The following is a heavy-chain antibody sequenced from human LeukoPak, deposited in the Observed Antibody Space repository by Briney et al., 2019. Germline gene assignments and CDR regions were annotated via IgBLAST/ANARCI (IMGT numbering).Heavy chain of an antibody. V-gene: IGHV3-21*01. CDR3: ARDGHFDF. CDR2: IRTNNYR. D-gene: IGHD3/OR15-3a*01. J-gene: IGHJ4*02. CDR1: GFSFSSYT. Sequence: GGSLRLSCAASGFSFSSYTMNWLRQAPGKGLEWVSSIRTNNYRYGAGSVKGRFTISRDNAKSSLFLQMDSLRAEDKAVYYCARDGHFDFWGQGTLVTVSS.